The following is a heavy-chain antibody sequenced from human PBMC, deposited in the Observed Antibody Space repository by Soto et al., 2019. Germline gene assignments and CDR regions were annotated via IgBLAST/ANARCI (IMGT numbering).Heavy chain of an antibody. CDR1: GSTFSSSW. V-gene: IGHV3-7*01. D-gene: IGHD6-13*01. J-gene: IGHJ4*02. CDR3: ARRITAAGAYDY. Sequence: GGSLRLSCAASGSTFSSSWMSWVRQAAGKGLEWVANIKQDGSEKYYVDSVKGRFTISRDNAKNSLYLQMNSLRAEDTAVYYCARRITAAGAYDYWGQGT. CDR2: IKQDGSEK.